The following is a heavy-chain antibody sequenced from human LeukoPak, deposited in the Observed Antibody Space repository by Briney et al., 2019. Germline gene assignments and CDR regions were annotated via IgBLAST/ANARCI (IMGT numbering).Heavy chain of an antibody. CDR3: ARVRYGDYGGFDFDY. Sequence: SETLSLTCTVSGGSISSSSYYWGWIRQPPGKGLEWIGSIYYSGSTYYNPSLKSRVTISVDTSKNQFSLKLSSVTAADTAVYYCARVRYGDYGGFDFDYWGQGTLVTVSS. V-gene: IGHV4-39*07. CDR2: IYYSGST. J-gene: IGHJ4*02. D-gene: IGHD4-17*01. CDR1: GGSISSSSYY.